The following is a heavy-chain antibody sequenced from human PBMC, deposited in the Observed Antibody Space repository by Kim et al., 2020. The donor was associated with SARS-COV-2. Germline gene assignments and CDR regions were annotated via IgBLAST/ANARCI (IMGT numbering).Heavy chain of an antibody. CDR2: IRSKANSYAT. Sequence: GGSLRLSCAASGFTFSGSAMHWVRQASGKGLEWVGRIRSKANSYATAYAASVKGRFTISRDDSKNTAYLQMNSLKTEDTAVYYCTRRRSGEDYWGQGTLVTVSS. CDR1: GFTFSGSA. CDR3: TRRRSGEDY. J-gene: IGHJ4*02. D-gene: IGHD3-3*01. V-gene: IGHV3-73*01.